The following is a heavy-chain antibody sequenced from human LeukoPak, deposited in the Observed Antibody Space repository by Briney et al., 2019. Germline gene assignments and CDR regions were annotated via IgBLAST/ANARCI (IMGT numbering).Heavy chain of an antibody. CDR1: GGSISSSSYY. CDR3: ARDGHRRNWFDP. V-gene: IGHV4-39*07. CDR2: IYYSGST. Sequence: PSETLSLTCTVSGGSISSSSYYWGWIRQPPGKGLEWVGSIYYSGSTYYNPSLKSRVTISVDTSKNQFSLKLSSVTAADTAVYYCARDGHRRNWFDPWGQGTLVTVSS. J-gene: IGHJ5*02.